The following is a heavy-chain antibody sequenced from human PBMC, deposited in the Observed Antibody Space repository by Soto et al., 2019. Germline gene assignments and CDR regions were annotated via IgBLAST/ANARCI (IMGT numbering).Heavy chain of an antibody. Sequence: EVQLVESGGGLVQPGGSLRLSCAASGFTFSSYSMTWVPQAPGKGLEWVGNIKRDGSEKYYADSVKGRFTISRDNSKNTLYLQMNSLRAEDTAVYYCAKDSRAGTMNFDLWGRGTLVTVSS. V-gene: IGHV3-7*01. CDR3: AKDSRAGTMNFDL. CDR1: GFTFSSYS. CDR2: IKRDGSEK. D-gene: IGHD1-7*01. J-gene: IGHJ2*01.